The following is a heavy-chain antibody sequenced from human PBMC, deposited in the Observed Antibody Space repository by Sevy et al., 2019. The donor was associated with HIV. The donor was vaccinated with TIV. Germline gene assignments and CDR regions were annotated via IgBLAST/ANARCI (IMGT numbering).Heavy chain of an antibody. Sequence: GGSLRLSCTASGFTFSSYAMSWVRQAPGKGLEWVAAISGSGGSTYYADSVKGRFTISRDNSKNTLYLQMNSLRAEDTAVYYCAKVDHDFWSGYYRRGPRGNFDYWGQGTLVTVSS. CDR2: ISGSGGST. V-gene: IGHV3-23*01. CDR1: GFTFSSYA. CDR3: AKVDHDFWSGYYRRGPRGNFDY. J-gene: IGHJ4*02. D-gene: IGHD3-3*01.